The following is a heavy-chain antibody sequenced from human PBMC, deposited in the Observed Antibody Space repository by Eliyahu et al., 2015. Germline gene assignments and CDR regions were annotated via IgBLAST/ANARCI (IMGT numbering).Heavy chain of an antibody. V-gene: IGHV3-23*01. CDR1: GXXFSSXA. CDR3: AKDSSGWYNQRSWFDP. J-gene: IGHJ5*02. D-gene: IGHD6-19*01. CDR2: ISGSGGST. Sequence: EVQLLESGGGLVQPGGSLXXXCAASGXXFSSXAMXWVRQAPGKGLEWVSAISGSGGSTYYADSVKGRFTISRDNSKNTLYLQMNSLRAEDTAVYYCAKDSSGWYNQRSWFDPWGQGTLVTVSS.